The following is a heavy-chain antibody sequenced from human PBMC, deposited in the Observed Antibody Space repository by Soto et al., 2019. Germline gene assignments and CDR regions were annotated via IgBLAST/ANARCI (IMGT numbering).Heavy chain of an antibody. V-gene: IGHV5-10-1*01. CDR3: ARQGVGADGMDF. Sequence: GGSLKISCKGSGYSFTSYWISWVRQMPGKGLEWMGRIDPSNSYTNYSPSVQGHVTISTDKSNSTAYLQWSSMKASDTDMYDGARQGVGADGMDFWGQGTTVTVSS. J-gene: IGHJ6*02. D-gene: IGHD1-26*01. CDR1: GYSFTSYW. CDR2: IDPSNSYT.